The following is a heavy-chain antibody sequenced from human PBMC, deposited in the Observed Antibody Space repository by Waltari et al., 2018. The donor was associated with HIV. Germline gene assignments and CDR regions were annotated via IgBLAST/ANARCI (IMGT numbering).Heavy chain of an antibody. J-gene: IGHJ5*02. CDR1: GFTFSSYA. CDR2: ISGSGANT. CDR3: ANRAINP. Sequence: DVQLLESGGGLAQPGGSLRISCAASGFTFSSYAMSWVRQAPGKGRDGVSGISGSGANTYYADSVKGRFTISRDNSKNTLYLQMNSLRAEDTAVYYCANRAINPWCQGTLVTVSS. V-gene: IGHV3-23*01.